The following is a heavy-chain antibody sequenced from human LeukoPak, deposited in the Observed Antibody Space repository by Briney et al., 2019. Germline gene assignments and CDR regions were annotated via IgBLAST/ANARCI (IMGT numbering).Heavy chain of an antibody. CDR3: ARLVTSYYFDY. V-gene: IGHV4-59*01. J-gene: IGHJ4*02. Sequence: SETLSLTCAVSGGSISSYYWSWIRQPPGKGLEWIGYIHYSGSTKYNPSLKSRVTISVDTSKNQFSLKLSSVTAADTAVYYCARLVTSYYFDYWGQGALVTVSS. CDR1: GGSISSYY. CDR2: IHYSGST.